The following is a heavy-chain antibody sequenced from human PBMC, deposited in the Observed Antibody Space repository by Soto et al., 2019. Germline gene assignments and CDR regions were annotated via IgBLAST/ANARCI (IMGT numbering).Heavy chain of an antibody. Sequence: PSETLSLTCTVSGGSIGSGGDYWSWIRQHPGKGLEWIGYIYYSGSTYYNPSLKSRVTISVDTSKNQFSLKLSSVTAADTAVYYCASDQSDYYDSSGYKFDYWGQGTLVTVSS. J-gene: IGHJ4*02. D-gene: IGHD3-22*01. V-gene: IGHV4-31*03. CDR1: GGSIGSGGDY. CDR2: IYYSGST. CDR3: ASDQSDYYDSSGYKFDY.